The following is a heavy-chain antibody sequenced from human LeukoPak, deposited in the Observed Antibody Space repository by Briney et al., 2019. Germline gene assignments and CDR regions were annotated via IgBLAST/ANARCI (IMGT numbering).Heavy chain of an antibody. CDR1: GFTFDDYA. Sequence: GGSLRLSCAASGFTFDDYAMHWVRQAPGKGLEWVTFIQNDGSDKSYAASVKGRFTISRDNSKNTVYLHMNSLRADDTALYYCAREGGRAAAGRFDYWGQGTLVTVSS. V-gene: IGHV3-30*02. CDR2: IQNDGSDK. J-gene: IGHJ4*02. D-gene: IGHD6-13*01. CDR3: AREGGRAAAGRFDY.